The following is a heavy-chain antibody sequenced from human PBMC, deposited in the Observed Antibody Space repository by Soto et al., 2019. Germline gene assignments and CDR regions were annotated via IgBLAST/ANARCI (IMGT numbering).Heavy chain of an antibody. D-gene: IGHD6-13*01. Sequence: VQLVESGGGLVQPGGSLRLSCAASGFTFSSYWMHWVRQAPGKGLVWVSRINSDGSSTSYADYVKGRFTISRDNAKNTLYLQMNSLRAVDTAVYYCARGFYCHFLCSSLYGMDVLGQGTPVTVSS. J-gene: IGHJ6*02. CDR1: GFTFSSYW. V-gene: IGHV3-74*01. CDR3: ARGFYCHFLCSSLYGMDV. CDR2: INSDGSST.